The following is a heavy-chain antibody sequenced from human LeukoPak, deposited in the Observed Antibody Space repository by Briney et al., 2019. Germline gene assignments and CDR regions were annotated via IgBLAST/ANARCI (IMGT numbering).Heavy chain of an antibody. CDR3: ARESVGATKDFDY. CDR1: GYTFTGYY. D-gene: IGHD1-26*01. J-gene: IGHJ4*02. V-gene: IGHV1-2*02. Sequence: ASVKVSCKASGYTFTGYYMHWVRQAPGQGLEWVGCISPRNGVTRYAQKFQGRVTMTRDTSISTAYMELGRLTSDDTAVYYCARESVGATKDFDYWGQGTLVTVSS. CDR2: ISPRNGVT.